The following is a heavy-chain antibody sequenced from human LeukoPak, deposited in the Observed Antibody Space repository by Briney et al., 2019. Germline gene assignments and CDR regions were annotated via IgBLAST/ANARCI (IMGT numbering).Heavy chain of an antibody. D-gene: IGHD2-2*01. Sequence: ASVKVSCKVSGYTLNELSMHWVRQAPGKGLERMGGFDPEDGETIYAQKFQGRVTMTEDTSTDTAYMELSSLRSEDTAVYYCATVVCSSTSCFHFDYWGQGTLVTVSS. V-gene: IGHV1-24*01. CDR1: GYTLNELS. CDR2: FDPEDGET. CDR3: ATVVCSSTSCFHFDY. J-gene: IGHJ4*02.